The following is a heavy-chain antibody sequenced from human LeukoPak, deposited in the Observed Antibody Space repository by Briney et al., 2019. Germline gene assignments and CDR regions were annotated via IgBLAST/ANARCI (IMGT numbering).Heavy chain of an antibody. V-gene: IGHV4-59*01. CDR1: GGSISNYY. CDR2: INYSGST. CDR3: ARAGGSWFPTIDY. D-gene: IGHD6-13*01. J-gene: IGHJ4*02. Sequence: SETLSLTCTVSGGSISNYYWSWIRQPPGRGLEWIGYINYSGSTNYNPSLKNRVTISVDTSKNQFSLKLSSVTAADAAVYYCARAGGSWFPTIDYWGQGTLVTVSS.